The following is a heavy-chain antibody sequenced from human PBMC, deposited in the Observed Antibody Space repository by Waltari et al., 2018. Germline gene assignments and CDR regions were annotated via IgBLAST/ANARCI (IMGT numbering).Heavy chain of an antibody. Sequence: QLQLQESGPGLVKPSETLSLTCTVSGGSISSSSYSWGWIRQPPGKGLEWIGSIYYSGSTYYNPSLKSRVTISVDTSKNQFSLKLSSVTAADTAVYYCARPRVGITMMDHYYMDVWGKGTTVTVSS. J-gene: IGHJ6*03. CDR2: IYYSGST. D-gene: IGHD3-22*01. CDR1: GGSISSSSYS. CDR3: ARPRVGITMMDHYYMDV. V-gene: IGHV4-39*01.